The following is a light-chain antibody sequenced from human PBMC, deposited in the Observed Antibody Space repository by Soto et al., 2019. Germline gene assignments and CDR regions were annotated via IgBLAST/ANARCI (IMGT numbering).Light chain of an antibody. V-gene: IGKV3-11*01. CDR3: QQRSNWPPT. CDR2: DAS. CDR1: RSVGNY. Sequence: EIVLTQSPATLSLSPGEGAALSCRASRSVGNYLAWYQQKPGQAPRLLIYDASNRATGLPARFSGSGSGTHFTLTLDSLEPEDFAVYYCQQRSNWPPTFGGGTKVEI. J-gene: IGKJ4*01.